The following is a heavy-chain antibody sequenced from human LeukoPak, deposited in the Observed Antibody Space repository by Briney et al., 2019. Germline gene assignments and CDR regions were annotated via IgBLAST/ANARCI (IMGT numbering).Heavy chain of an antibody. D-gene: IGHD5-24*01. CDR2: IYTSGGT. Sequence: PSETLSLTCTVSGSIGSYYWSWIWQPPGKGLEWIGYIYTSGGTSYNPSLKSRVTISADTSKNQFSLKLSSVTAADTAVYYCARQSRDGYNDYWGQGTLVTVSS. V-gene: IGHV4-59*01. J-gene: IGHJ4*02. CDR1: GSIGSYY. CDR3: ARQSRDGYNDY.